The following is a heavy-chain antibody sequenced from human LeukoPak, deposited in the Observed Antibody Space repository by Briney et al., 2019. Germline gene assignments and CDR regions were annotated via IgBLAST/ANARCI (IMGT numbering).Heavy chain of an antibody. CDR3: ARDGSRTRSPQRSGYSNWFDP. J-gene: IGHJ5*02. CDR2: VYYSGST. D-gene: IGHD3-3*01. V-gene: IGHV4-59*06. CDR1: GGSISTYY. Sequence: SETLSLTCTVSGGSISTYYWSWVRQPPGKDLEWIGYVYYSGSTYYNPSLKSRVTISVDTSKNQFSLKLSSVTAADTAVYYCARDGSRTRSPQRSGYSNWFDPWGQGTLVTVSS.